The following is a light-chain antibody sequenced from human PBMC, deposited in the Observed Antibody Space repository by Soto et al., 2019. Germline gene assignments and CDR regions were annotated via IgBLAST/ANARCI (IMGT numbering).Light chain of an antibody. V-gene: IGLV2-23*01. CDR2: ADT. J-gene: IGLJ1*01. CDR1: VGL. Sequence: QSVLAQPASVSGAPGQSITISCTGTVGLVSWYQQHPGKVPKLIIYADTKRPSGVSSRFSGSKSGNTASLTISGLQTEDEADYYCCLHVGGRTYVFGTGTQVTVL. CDR3: CLHVGGRTYV.